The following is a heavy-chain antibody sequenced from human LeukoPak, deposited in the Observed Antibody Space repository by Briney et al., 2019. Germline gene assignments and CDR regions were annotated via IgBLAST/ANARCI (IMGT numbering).Heavy chain of an antibody. CDR2: TSSDLNVK. D-gene: IGHD3-10*01. CDR1: GFTFRNYV. V-gene: IGHV3-30-3*01. CDR3: AREGYYGSGSPPSLYFDY. J-gene: IGHJ4*02. Sequence: GGSLRLSCAASGFTFRNYVIHWVCQAPGKGLEWVAVTSSDLNVKLYADSVKGRFTISRDNSRSTLYLQMNSLRPEDTAIYYCAREGYYGSGSPPSLYFDYWGQGTLVTVSS.